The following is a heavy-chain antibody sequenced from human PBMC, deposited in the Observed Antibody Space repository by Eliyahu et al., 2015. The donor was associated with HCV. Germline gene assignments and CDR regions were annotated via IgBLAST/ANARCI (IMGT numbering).Heavy chain of an antibody. CDR2: ITSSGGAT. D-gene: IGHD6-19*01. CDR1: GFIFSSYD. J-gene: IGHJ2*01. CDR3: AKDRIPVAGARPFDL. Sequence: EVQLLESGGGLVQPGGSLRLSCAASGFIFSSYDMSWVRQAPGKGLEWVSVITSSGGATYYADSVKGRFTISRDNSKNTLYLQMNTLRAEDTAVYYCAKDRIPVAGARPFDLWGRGTLVTVSS. V-gene: IGHV3-23*01.